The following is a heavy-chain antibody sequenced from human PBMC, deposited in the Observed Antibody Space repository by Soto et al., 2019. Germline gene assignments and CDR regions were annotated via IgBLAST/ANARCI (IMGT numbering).Heavy chain of an antibody. CDR3: GRQITYSSSRYYYYGMDV. CDR2: ISYDGSNK. V-gene: IGHV3-30*03. CDR1: GFTFSSYC. Sequence: GGSLRLSCPAPGFTFSSYCMHWDRTAPGQGLEWVAVISYDGSNKYYADSVKGRFTISRDNSKNTLYLQMNSLRAEDTAVYYCGRQITYSSSRYYYYGMDVWGQGTTVTVSS. J-gene: IGHJ6*02. D-gene: IGHD6-6*01.